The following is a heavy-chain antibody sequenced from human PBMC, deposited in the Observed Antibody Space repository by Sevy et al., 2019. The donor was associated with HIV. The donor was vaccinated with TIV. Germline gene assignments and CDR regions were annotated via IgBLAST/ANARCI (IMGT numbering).Heavy chain of an antibody. CDR1: GFTFSRNG. Sequence: GGSLRLSCAASGFTFSRNGMHWVRQAPGKGLEWVAGIFYDGNYKYYADSVKGQFSISRDNSENTLYVQMDSLRVEDTAVYYCAKESGSDWYFDYWGHVTLATVAS. CDR2: IFYDGNYK. D-gene: IGHD2-21*01. V-gene: IGHV3-33*06. J-gene: IGHJ4*01. CDR3: AKESGSDWYFDY.